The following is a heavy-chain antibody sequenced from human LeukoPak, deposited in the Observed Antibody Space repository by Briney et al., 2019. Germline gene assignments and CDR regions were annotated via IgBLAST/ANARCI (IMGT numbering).Heavy chain of an antibody. V-gene: IGHV3-21*01. Sequence: ETLSLTCTVSGGSMSSYYWSWVRQAPGKGLEWVSSISSSSSYIYYADSVKGRFTISRDNAKNSLYLQMNSLRAEDTAVYYCARVPVGQYSYDSWGQGSLVTVSS. CDR2: ISSSSSYI. CDR1: GGSMSSYY. CDR3: ARVPVGQYSYDS. D-gene: IGHD5-18*01. J-gene: IGHJ5*02.